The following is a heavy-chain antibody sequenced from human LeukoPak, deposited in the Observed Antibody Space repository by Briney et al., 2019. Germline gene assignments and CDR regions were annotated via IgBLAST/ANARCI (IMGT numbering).Heavy chain of an antibody. V-gene: IGHV3-23*01. CDR1: GFTFSSYA. CDR2: VSGSGGST. CDR3: AKDTNSWYHGCFDC. J-gene: IGHJ4*02. Sequence: GGSLRLSCAASGFTFSSYAMSWVRQAPGKGLEWVSAVSGSGGSTYYADSVKGRFTISRDTYKNTLYLQMSSLRADDTAVYYCAKDTNSWYHGCFDCWGQGTLVTVSS. D-gene: IGHD6-13*01.